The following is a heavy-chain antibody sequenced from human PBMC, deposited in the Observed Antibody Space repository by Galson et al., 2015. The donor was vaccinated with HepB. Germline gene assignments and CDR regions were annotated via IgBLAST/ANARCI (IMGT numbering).Heavy chain of an antibody. CDR2: ISGSGGST. CDR1: GFTFSSYG. J-gene: IGHJ6*03. V-gene: IGHV3-23*01. CDR3: AKAGIAAAGASSYYMDV. D-gene: IGHD6-13*01. Sequence: SLRLSCAASGFTFSSYGMSWVRQAPGKGLEWVSGISGSGGSTLYADPVKGRFTISRDNSKNTLYLQMNSLRAEDTAVYYCAKAGIAAAGASSYYMDVWGKGTTVTVSS.